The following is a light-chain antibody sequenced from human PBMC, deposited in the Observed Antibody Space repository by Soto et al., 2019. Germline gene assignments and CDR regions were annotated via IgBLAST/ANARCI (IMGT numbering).Light chain of an antibody. J-gene: IGKJ5*01. CDR2: YAS. CDR3: QQRYNWPTVT. V-gene: IGKV3-11*01. CDR1: QSVSSY. Sequence: EIVLTQSPATMSLSPGERATLSCWSSQSVSSYLDWYQQKPGQAHRLLIYYASNRATGVPARFSGSGSGTDFTLTISSLEPEDFAVYYCQQRYNWPTVTFGQGTRLEIK.